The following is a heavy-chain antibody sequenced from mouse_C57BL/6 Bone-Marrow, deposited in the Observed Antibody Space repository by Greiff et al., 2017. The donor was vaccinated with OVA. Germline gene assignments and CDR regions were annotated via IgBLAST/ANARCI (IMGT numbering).Heavy chain of an antibody. CDR1: GYTFTSYW. D-gene: IGHD1-1*01. Sequence: QVQLQQPGAELVKPGASVKVSCKASGYTFTSYWMHWVKQRPGQGLEWIGRIHPSDSDTNYKQKFKGKATLTVDKSSSTAYMQLSSLTAEDSAVYYCAIGIYYYGSSGWYFDVWGTGTTVTVSS. CDR2: IHPSDSDT. J-gene: IGHJ1*03. V-gene: IGHV1-74*01. CDR3: AIGIYYYGSSGWYFDV.